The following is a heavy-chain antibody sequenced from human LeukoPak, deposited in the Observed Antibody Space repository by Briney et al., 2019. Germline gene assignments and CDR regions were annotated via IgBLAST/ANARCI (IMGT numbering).Heavy chain of an antibody. J-gene: IGHJ4*02. D-gene: IGHD4-17*01. CDR3: AREVDYGDYRVPLDY. CDR1: GFTFSSYS. V-gene: IGHV3-48*01. Sequence: GGYLRLSCAASGFTFSSYSMNWVRQAPGKGLEWVSYISSSSSTIYYADSVKGRFTISRDNAKNSLYLQMNSLRAEDTAVYYCAREVDYGDYRVPLDYWGQGTLVTVSS. CDR2: ISSSSSTI.